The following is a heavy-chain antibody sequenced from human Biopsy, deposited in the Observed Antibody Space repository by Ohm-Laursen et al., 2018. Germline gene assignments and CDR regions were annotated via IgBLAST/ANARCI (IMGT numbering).Heavy chain of an antibody. D-gene: IGHD1/OR15-1a*01. CDR3: ARWETTLEQSLDS. CDR1: GYTFTSHD. CDR2: MSPNTGNT. Sequence: ASVKVSCQAYGYTFTSHDINWVRLATGQGFEWMGWMSPNTGNTVYAQRCQDRVTMISDTSTGTAYMELTSLTSDETAVYFCARWETTLEQSLDSWGQGTLVAVSS. V-gene: IGHV1-8*01. J-gene: IGHJ4*02.